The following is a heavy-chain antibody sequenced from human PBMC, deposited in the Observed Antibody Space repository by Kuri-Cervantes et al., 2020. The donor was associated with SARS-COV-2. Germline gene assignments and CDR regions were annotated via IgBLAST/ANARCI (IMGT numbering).Heavy chain of an antibody. J-gene: IGHJ5*02. CDR3: ARGPGYSSTWYGNWFDP. CDR2: ISYDGSNK. CDR1: GFTFSSYA. V-gene: IGHV3-30*04. Sequence: LSLTCAASGFTFSSYAMHWVRQAPGKGLEWVAVISYDGSNKYYADSVKGRFTISRDNSKNTLYLQMNRLRVEDTAVYYCARGPGYSSTWYGNWFDPWGQGILVTVSS. D-gene: IGHD6-13*01.